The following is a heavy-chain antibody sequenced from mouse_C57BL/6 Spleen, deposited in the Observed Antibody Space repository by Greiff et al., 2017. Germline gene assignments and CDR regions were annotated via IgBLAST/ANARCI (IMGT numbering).Heavy chain of an antibody. Sequence: QVQLQQSGAELAKPGASVKLSCKASGYTFTSYWMHWVKQRPGQGLEWIGYINPSSGYTKYNQKFKDKATVTADKSSSTAYMQLSSLTYEDSAVYYCARDWVYFGGWGQGATLT. CDR3: ARDWVYFGG. V-gene: IGHV1-7*01. CDR1: GYTFTSYW. CDR2: INPSSGYT. J-gene: IGHJ2*01. D-gene: IGHD2-1*01.